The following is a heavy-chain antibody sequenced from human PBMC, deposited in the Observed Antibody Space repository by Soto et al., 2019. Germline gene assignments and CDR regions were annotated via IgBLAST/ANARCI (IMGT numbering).Heavy chain of an antibody. Sequence: ASVKVSCKASGYTFTGYYMHWVRQAPGQGLEWMGWINPNSGGTNYAQKFQGWVTMTRDTSMSTAYMELSRLRSDDTAVYYCATDYGDSSFDYWGQGTLVTVSS. J-gene: IGHJ4*02. CDR2: INPNSGGT. V-gene: IGHV1-2*04. CDR3: ATDYGDSSFDY. CDR1: GYTFTGYY. D-gene: IGHD4-17*01.